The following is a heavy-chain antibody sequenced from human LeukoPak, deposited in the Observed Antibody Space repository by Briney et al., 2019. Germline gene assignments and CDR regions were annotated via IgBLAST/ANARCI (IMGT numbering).Heavy chain of an antibody. V-gene: IGHV4-61*02. J-gene: IGHJ4*02. D-gene: IGHD6-13*01. CDR2: IYISGNT. CDR1: GGSISSGSYY. Sequence: SETLSLTCTVSGGSISSGSYYWSWIRQPAGKGLEWIGRIYISGNTNYNPSLKSRVTISIHTSKNQFSLKLSSVTAADTAVYYCARGTSTWYEGYFDYWGQGTLVTVSS. CDR3: ARGTSTWYEGYFDY.